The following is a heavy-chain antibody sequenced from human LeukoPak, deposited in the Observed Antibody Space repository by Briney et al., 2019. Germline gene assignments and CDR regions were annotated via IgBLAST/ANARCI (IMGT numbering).Heavy chain of an antibody. CDR1: GFTFSDYG. CDR2: INFNGVNT. D-gene: IGHD2-21*01. Sequence: GGSLRLSCAASGFTFSDYGMSWIRQVPGRGLEWVSMINFNGVNTHYAYSLEGRFTISRYNSKSTLYLQMNSLRLEDAAVYFCVGDFGNPLIFDCWGQGALVTVSS. V-gene: IGHV3-23*05. CDR3: VGDFGNPLIFDC. J-gene: IGHJ4*02.